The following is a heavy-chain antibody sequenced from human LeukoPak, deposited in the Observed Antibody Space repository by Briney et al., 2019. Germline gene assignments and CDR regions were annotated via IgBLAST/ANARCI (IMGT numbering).Heavy chain of an antibody. J-gene: IGHJ4*02. CDR2: IKGDGSDT. D-gene: IGHD1-26*01. V-gene: IGHV3-74*01. Sequence: VGSLRLSCAASGFTFSGHYMHWVRQAPGKGLVWVSHIKGDGSDTRYADSVEGRFIISRDNAKNTLYLQMNSLRAEDTGVYFCARDHRWSYDYWGQGTLVTVSS. CDR3: ARDHRWSYDY. CDR1: GFTFSGHY.